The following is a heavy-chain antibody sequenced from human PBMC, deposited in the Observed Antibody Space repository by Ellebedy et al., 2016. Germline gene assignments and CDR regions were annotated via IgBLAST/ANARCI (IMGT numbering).Heavy chain of an antibody. D-gene: IGHD6-6*01. J-gene: IGHJ4*02. V-gene: IGHV4-34*01. Sequence: GSLRLXXAVYGGSFSGYYWSWIRQPPGKGLEWIGEINHSGSTNYNPSLKSRVTISVDTSKNQFSLKLSSVTAADTAVYYCARRAFSSSSLDYWGQGTLVTVSS. CDR3: ARRAFSSSSLDY. CDR1: GGSFSGYY. CDR2: INHSGST.